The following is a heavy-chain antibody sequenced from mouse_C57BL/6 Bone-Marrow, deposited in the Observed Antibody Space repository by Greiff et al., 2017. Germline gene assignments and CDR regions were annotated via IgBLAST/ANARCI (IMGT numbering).Heavy chain of an antibody. CDR2: ISSGGSYT. D-gene: IGHD2-13*01. V-gene: IGHV5-6*03. Sequence: EVKVVESGGGLVKPGGSLKLSCAASGFTFSSYGMSWVRQTPDKRLEWVATISSGGSYTYYPDSVKGRFTISRDNAKNTLYLQMSSLKSEDTAMYYCARRVIYWYFDVWGTGTTVTVSS. CDR3: ARRVIYWYFDV. J-gene: IGHJ1*03. CDR1: GFTFSSYG.